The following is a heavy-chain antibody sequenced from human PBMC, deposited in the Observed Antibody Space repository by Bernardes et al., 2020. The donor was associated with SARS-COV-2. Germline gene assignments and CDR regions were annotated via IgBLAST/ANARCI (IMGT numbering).Heavy chain of an antibody. CDR2: ISSSGSTI. V-gene: IGHV3-11*01. Sequence: GGSLRLSCAASGFTFSDYYMSWIRQAPGKGLEWVSYISSSGSTIYYADSVKGRFTISRDNAKNSLYLQMNSLRAEDTAVYYCAREKVTGTTRYYLLQYGMDVWGQGTTVTVSS. CDR3: AREKVTGTTRYYLLQYGMDV. J-gene: IGHJ6*02. CDR1: GFTFSDYY. D-gene: IGHD1-20*01.